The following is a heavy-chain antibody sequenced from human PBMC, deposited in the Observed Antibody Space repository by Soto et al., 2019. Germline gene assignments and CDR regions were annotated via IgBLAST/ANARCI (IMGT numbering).Heavy chain of an antibody. V-gene: IGHV3-23*01. CDR3: AKRDSGYDYHYYYYMDV. CDR1: GFTFSSYA. J-gene: IGHJ6*03. Sequence: EVQLLESGGGLVQPGGSLRLSCAASGFTFSSYAMSWVRQAPGKGLEWVSAISGRGGSTYYADSVKGRFTISRDNSKNTLYMQMNSLRAEDTAVYYCAKRDSGYDYHYYYYMDVWGKGTTVTVSS. D-gene: IGHD5-12*01. CDR2: ISGRGGST.